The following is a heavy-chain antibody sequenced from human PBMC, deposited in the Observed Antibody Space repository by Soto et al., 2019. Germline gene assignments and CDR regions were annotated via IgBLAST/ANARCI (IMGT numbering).Heavy chain of an antibody. CDR2: INHSGST. CDR3: ARAGHIVVVPAASFDY. V-gene: IGHV4-34*01. D-gene: IGHD2-2*01. CDR1: GGSFSGYY. J-gene: IGHJ4*02. Sequence: SETLSLTCAVYGGSFSGYYWSWIRQPPGKGLGWIGEINHSGSTNYNPSLKSRVTISVDTSKSQFSLKLSSVTAADTAVYYCARAGHIVVVPAASFDYWGQGTLVTVSS.